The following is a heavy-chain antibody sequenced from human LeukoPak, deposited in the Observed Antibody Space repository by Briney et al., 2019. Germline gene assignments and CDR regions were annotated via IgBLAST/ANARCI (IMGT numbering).Heavy chain of an antibody. Sequence: GESLKISCKGSGYRFTSYWIGWVRQMPGKGLEWMGIIYPGDSDTRYNPSFQGQVTISADKSISTAYLQWSSLKASDTAMYYCARQRDSSGFPWYFDLWGRGTLVTVSS. CDR3: ARQRDSSGFPWYFDL. D-gene: IGHD3-22*01. CDR1: GYRFTSYW. V-gene: IGHV5-51*01. J-gene: IGHJ2*01. CDR2: IYPGDSDT.